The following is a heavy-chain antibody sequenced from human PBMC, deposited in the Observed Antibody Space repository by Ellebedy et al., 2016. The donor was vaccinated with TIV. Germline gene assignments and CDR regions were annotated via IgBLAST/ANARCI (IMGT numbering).Heavy chain of an antibody. CDR1: GFSFRSYW. D-gene: IGHD6-19*01. CDR3: AREGSGWNHLDY. CDR2: INGTGRDT. V-gene: IGHV3-74*01. Sequence: GESLKISXAASGFSFRSYWLHWVRQVPGKELEWVARINGTGRDTNYADFAKGRFTISRDNSNNTLYLQMNSLRAEDTAVYYCAREGSGWNHLDYWGQGTLVTVSS. J-gene: IGHJ4*02.